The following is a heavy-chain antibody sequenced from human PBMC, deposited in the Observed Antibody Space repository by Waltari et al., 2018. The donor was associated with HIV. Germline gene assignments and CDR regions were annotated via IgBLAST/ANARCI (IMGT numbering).Heavy chain of an antibody. D-gene: IGHD1-26*01. CDR3: AKTDWEDGSMRGFDP. Sequence: QVQLVQSGSELKNPGASVKVSCKASGYTFIACAITWLRQAPGQGLEWMGWINSKTGKPTYVQGFTGRFVVSLDTSATTAHLEISSLKAEDTAVYYCAKTDWEDGSMRGFDPWGQGTLVTVSS. J-gene: IGHJ5*02. CDR1: GYTFIACA. CDR2: INSKTGKP. V-gene: IGHV7-4-1*02.